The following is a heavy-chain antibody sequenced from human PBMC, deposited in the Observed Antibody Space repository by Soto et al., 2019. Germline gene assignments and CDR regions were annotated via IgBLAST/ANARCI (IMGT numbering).Heavy chain of an antibody. D-gene: IGHD2-2*01. Sequence: QVQLVQSGAEVKKPGASVKVSCKASGYTFTSYYMHWVRQAPGQGLEWMGIINPSGGSTSYAQKFQGRVTMTRDTSTSTVYMELSSLRSEDTAVYYCATGSEDIVVVPAASRFDYWGKGTLVTVSS. CDR1: GYTFTSYY. CDR2: INPSGGST. CDR3: ATGSEDIVVVPAASRFDY. J-gene: IGHJ4*02. V-gene: IGHV1-46*03.